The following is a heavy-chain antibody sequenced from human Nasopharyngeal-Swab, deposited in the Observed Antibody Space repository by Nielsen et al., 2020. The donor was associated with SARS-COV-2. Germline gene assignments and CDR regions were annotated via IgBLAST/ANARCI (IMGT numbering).Heavy chain of an antibody. CDR1: GFTFSSYG. J-gene: IGHJ4*02. V-gene: IGHV3-30*18. D-gene: IGHD1-26*01. CDR3: AKGISGSYYDYFDY. Sequence: GGSLRLSCAASGFTFSSYGMHRVRQAPGKGLEWVAVISYDGSNKYYADSVKGRFTISRDNSKNTLYLQMNSLRAEDTAVYYCAKGISGSYYDYFDYWGQGTLVTVSS. CDR2: ISYDGSNK.